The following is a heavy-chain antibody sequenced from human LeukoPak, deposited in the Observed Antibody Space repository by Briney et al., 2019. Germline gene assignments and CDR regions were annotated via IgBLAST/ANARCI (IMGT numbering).Heavy chain of an antibody. Sequence: GGSLRLSCAASGFTISSHDVHWVRQVPGNGLEWISALNVAGNTYYSDSVKGRFSVSGDNAKNSVHIQMTSLRAGDTAGYHCAREPDVYGSWYFDLWGRGTQVTVSS. CDR1: GFTISSHD. D-gene: IGHD2-8*01. J-gene: IGHJ2*01. CDR2: LNVAGNT. V-gene: IGHV3-13*01. CDR3: AREPDVYGSWYFDL.